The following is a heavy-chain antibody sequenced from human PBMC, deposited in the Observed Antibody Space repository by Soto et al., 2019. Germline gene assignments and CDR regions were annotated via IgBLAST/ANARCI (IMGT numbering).Heavy chain of an antibody. D-gene: IGHD6-19*01. V-gene: IGHV3-7*03. CDR1: VFTFSSYW. Sequence: GGSLRLSCEASVFTFSSYWMTWVRQAPGKGLEWVANIKQDGSEKYYVDSVKGRFSISRDNAKNSLYLQMNSLRAEDTALYYCASQQWLVTPAPFDYWGQGTLVTVSS. J-gene: IGHJ4*02. CDR3: ASQQWLVTPAPFDY. CDR2: IKQDGSEK.